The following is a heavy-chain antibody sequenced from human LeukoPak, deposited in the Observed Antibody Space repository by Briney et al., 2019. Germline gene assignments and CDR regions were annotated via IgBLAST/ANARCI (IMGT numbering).Heavy chain of an antibody. J-gene: IGHJ4*02. CDR3: ARVPGYDSSGSFDY. CDR2: ISYNGINK. V-gene: IGHV3-30-3*01. D-gene: IGHD3-22*01. Sequence: GKSLRLSCVASGFIFRDYAMHWVRQAPGKGLEWVSVISYNGINKYYADSVKGRFTISRDNSKNTLYLQMNSLRAEDTAVYYCARVPGYDSSGSFDYWGQGTLVTVSS. CDR1: GFIFRDYA.